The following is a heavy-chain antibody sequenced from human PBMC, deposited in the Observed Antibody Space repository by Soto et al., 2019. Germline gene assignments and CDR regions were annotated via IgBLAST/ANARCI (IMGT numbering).Heavy chain of an antibody. J-gene: IGHJ4*02. D-gene: IGHD3-10*01. CDR1: GFTFDDYA. CDR3: AKDYGTGSYYPYYFDY. V-gene: IGHV3-9*01. Sequence: GGSLRLSCAASGFTFDDYAMHWVRQAPGTGLEWVSGISWNSGRIGYADSVKGRFTISRDNAKNSLYLQMNSLRAEDTALYYCAKDYGTGSYYPYYFDYWGQGTLVTVSS. CDR2: ISWNSGRI.